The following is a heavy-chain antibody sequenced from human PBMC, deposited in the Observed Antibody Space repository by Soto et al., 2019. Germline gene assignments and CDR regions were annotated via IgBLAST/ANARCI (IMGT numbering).Heavy chain of an antibody. D-gene: IGHD3-10*01. CDR2: IYYSGST. V-gene: IGHV4-61*08. J-gene: IGHJ6*02. Sequence: LSLPCTVSGGSVSSGDYFWSWLRQSPGKRLEWIAYIYYSGSTNYNPSLKSRATISVDTSKSQVSLTLTSMTAADAALYYCARSPNYYYYGFDVWGQGTAVTVSS. CDR1: GGSVSSGDYF. CDR3: ARSPNYYYYGFDV.